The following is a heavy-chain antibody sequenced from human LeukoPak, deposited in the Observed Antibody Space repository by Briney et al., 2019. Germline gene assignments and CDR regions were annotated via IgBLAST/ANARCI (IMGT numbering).Heavy chain of an antibody. CDR2: IYTSGST. D-gene: IGHD1-26*01. CDR1: GGSISSGSYY. Sequence: PSETLSLTCTVSGGSISSGSYYWSWIRQPAGKGLEWIGRIYTSGSTNYNPSLKSRVTISVDTSKNQFSLRLSSVTAADTAVYYCARDLGGNYRGYFDYWGQGTLVTVSS. V-gene: IGHV4-61*02. J-gene: IGHJ4*02. CDR3: ARDLGGNYRGYFDY.